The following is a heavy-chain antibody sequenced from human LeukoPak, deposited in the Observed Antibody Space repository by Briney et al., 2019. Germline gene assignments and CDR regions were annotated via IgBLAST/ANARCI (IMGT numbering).Heavy chain of an antibody. D-gene: IGHD2-2*01. CDR3: ARASSDQYQLLSFGFDY. CDR2: INPNSGGT. CDR1: GYTFTGYY. J-gene: IGHJ4*02. V-gene: IGHV1-2*02. Sequence: ASVTVSCTASGYTFTGYYMHWVRQAPGQGLEWMGWINPNSGGTNYAQKFQGRVTMTRDTSISTAYMELSRLRSDDTAVYYCARASSDQYQLLSFGFDYWGQGTLVTVSS.